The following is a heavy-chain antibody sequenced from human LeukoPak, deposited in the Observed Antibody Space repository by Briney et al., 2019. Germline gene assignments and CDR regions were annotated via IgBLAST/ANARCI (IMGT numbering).Heavy chain of an antibody. J-gene: IGHJ4*02. CDR3: ARVLSGDIDY. CDR1: GYTFTGYY. V-gene: IGHV1-18*04. Sequence: ASVKVSCKASGYTFTGYYVHWVRQAPGQGLEWMGWISAYNGNTNYAQKLQGRVTMTTDTSTSTAYMELRSLRSDDTAVYYCARVLSGDIDYWGQGTLVTVSS. CDR2: ISAYNGNT. D-gene: IGHD3-10*01.